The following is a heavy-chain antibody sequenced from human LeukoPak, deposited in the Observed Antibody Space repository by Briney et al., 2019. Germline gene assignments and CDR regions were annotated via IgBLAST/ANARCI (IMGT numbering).Heavy chain of an antibody. Sequence: GGSLRLSCAASGFPFSDYYMFWIRQAPGKGLEWISYISNTGSTMYYADSEKGRFTISRDNAKNTLYLQMNSLRAEDTAVYYCARDALGSYDYWGQGTLVTVSS. CDR3: ARDALGSYDY. CDR1: GFPFSDYY. V-gene: IGHV3-11*01. D-gene: IGHD1-26*01. J-gene: IGHJ4*02. CDR2: ISNTGSTM.